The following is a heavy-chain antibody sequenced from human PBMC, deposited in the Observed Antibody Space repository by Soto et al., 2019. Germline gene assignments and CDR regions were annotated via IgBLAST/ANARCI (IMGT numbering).Heavy chain of an antibody. CDR3: SSGVVGATLFDY. CDR1: GGSVSSGSYY. J-gene: IGHJ4*02. CDR2: IYYSGST. V-gene: IGHV4-61*01. Sequence: SETLSLTCTVSGGSVSSGSYYWSWIRQPPGKGLEWIGYIYYSGSTNYNPSLKSRVTISVDTSKNQFSLKLSSVTAADTAVYYCSSGVVGATLFDYWGQGALVTSPQ. D-gene: IGHD1-26*01.